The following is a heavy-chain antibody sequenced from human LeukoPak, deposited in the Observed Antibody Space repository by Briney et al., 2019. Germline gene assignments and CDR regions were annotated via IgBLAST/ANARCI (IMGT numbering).Heavy chain of an antibody. CDR1: GFTFDDYG. J-gene: IGHJ3*02. D-gene: IGHD5-24*01. CDR2: INWNGGST. CDR3: ARVRNGYSYDAFDI. Sequence: PGGSLRLSCAASGFTFDDYGMSWARQAPGKGLEWVSGINWNGGSTGYADSVKGRFTISRDNAKNSPYLQMNSLRAEDTALYYCARVRNGYSYDAFDIWGQGTMVTVSS. V-gene: IGHV3-20*04.